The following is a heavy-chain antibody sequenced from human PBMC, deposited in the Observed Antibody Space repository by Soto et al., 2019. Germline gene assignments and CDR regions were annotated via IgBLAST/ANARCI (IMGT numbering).Heavy chain of an antibody. CDR2: IIPFFGTT. D-gene: IGHD2-15*01. CDR1: GGSLVTFA. Sequence: ASVKVSCKTSGGSLVTFALSWVRQAPGQGLEWMGGIIPFFGTTNYAQRFQGRLTITTDGSTGTTYMELSSLRSEDTALYYCAREACNTTACYTNEIDSWGQGTPVTVSS. J-gene: IGHJ4*02. V-gene: IGHV1-69*05. CDR3: AREACNTTACYTNEIDS.